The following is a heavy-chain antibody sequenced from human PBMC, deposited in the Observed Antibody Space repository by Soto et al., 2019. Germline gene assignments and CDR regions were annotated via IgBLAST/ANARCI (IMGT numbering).Heavy chain of an antibody. Sequence: QVQLVQSGAEVKKPGASVKVSCKASGYTFTNYDINWVRQATGQGLEWVGWMTPISGDTGYAQNFQGRVTMTRDTPRSTAYLELSSLTCEDTAVYYCARNLYNTGSFAHWGQGTLVTVSS. CDR2: MTPISGDT. J-gene: IGHJ4*02. CDR1: GYTFTNYD. CDR3: ARNLYNTGSFAH. D-gene: IGHD3-10*01. V-gene: IGHV1-8*02.